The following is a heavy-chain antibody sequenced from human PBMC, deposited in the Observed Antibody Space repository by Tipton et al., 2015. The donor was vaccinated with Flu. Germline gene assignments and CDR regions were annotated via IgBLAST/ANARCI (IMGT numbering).Heavy chain of an antibody. Sequence: TLSLTCAVSGYSISSGYYWGWIRQPPGKGLEWIGSLYRSGNIYYNASLNSRATMSLDTSKNKFSLTVTSVTAADTAVYYCARIGGATDVGYYLDLWGQGILVTVSS. CDR3: ARIGGATDVGYYLDL. D-gene: IGHD1-26*01. V-gene: IGHV4-38-2*01. CDR1: GYSISSGYY. CDR2: LYRSGNI. J-gene: IGHJ4*02.